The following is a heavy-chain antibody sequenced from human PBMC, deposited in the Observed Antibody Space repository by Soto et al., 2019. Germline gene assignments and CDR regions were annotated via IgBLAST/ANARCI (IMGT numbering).Heavy chain of an antibody. V-gene: IGHV1-18*01. CDR2: ISAYNGNT. J-gene: IGHJ4*02. Sequence: GASVKVSCKASGYTFTSYGISWVRQAPGQGLEWMGWISAYNGNTNYAQKLQGRVTMTTDTSTSTAYMELRSLRSDDTAVYYCARESLVTDPLWFGELLDAIDYWGQGTLVTVSS. CDR1: GYTFTSYG. CDR3: ARESLVTDPLWFGELLDAIDY. D-gene: IGHD3-10*01.